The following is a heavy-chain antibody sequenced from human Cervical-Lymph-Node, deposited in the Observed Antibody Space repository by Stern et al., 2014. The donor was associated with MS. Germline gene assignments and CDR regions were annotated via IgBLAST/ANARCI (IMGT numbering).Heavy chain of an antibody. CDR2: IIPIIGVP. D-gene: IGHD4-17*01. CDR3: AKGEGDYGEADAFDL. Sequence: VQLVQSGAEVRKPGSSVKVSCKPSGGLLNSYAFSWVRQAPGQGLQWMGRIIPIIGVPSYAQQFQGRLTIAANKYTTTVYMELSSLTSEDTAVYFCAKGEGDYGEADAFDLWGQGTMVSVSS. V-gene: IGHV1-69*09. J-gene: IGHJ3*01. CDR1: GGLLNSYA.